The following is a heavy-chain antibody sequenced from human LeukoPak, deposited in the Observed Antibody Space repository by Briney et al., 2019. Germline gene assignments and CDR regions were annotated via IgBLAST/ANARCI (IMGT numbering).Heavy chain of an antibody. Sequence: PSGTLSLTCSVSGVSISSNNWWSWVRQAPGKGLEWVANIKQDGSEKYYVDSVKGRFTISRDNAKSSLYLQMNSLRAEDTAVYYCARDRYGSNSYYYYYYMDVWGKGTTVTISS. J-gene: IGHJ6*03. D-gene: IGHD1-1*01. CDR2: IKQDGSEK. CDR1: GVSISSNNW. CDR3: ARDRYGSNSYYYYYYMDV. V-gene: IGHV3-7*01.